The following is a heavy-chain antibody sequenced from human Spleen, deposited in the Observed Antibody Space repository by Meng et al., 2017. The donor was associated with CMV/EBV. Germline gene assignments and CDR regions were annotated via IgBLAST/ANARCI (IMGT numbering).Heavy chain of an antibody. CDR2: ISSSSTFI. CDR3: ARESSSSYVLDV. V-gene: IGHV3-21*01. Sequence: ESLKISCAASGFTFSVYSMNWVRQAPGKGLEWVSSISSSSTFIYNADSVKGRFTISRDNAENSLFLQMNGLTAEDTAVYYCARESSSSYVLDVWGQGTTVTVSS. D-gene: IGHD6-19*01. J-gene: IGHJ6*02. CDR1: GFTFSVYS.